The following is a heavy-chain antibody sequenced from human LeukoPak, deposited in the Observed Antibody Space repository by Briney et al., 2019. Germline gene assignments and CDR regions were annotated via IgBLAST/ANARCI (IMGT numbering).Heavy chain of an antibody. Sequence: PGGSLRLSCAASGFTFGDYAMSWVRQAPGKGLEWVGFIRSTADGGPTEYAPSVKGRFTISRDDSKSFAYLQMSSLRTEDTAVYYCTRDPRGYSYAPYYYYYTDVWGKGTTVTVSS. CDR1: GFTFGDYA. D-gene: IGHD5-18*01. J-gene: IGHJ6*03. V-gene: IGHV3-49*04. CDR2: IRSTADGGPT. CDR3: TRDPRGYSYAPYYYYYTDV.